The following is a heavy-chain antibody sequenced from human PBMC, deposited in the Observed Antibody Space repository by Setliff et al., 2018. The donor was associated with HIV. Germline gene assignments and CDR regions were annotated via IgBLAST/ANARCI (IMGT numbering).Heavy chain of an antibody. Sequence: SETLSLTCAVYGGSFXXNYWRWSRQSPGKGLEWIGEINHSGRTKYSPSLRRRVSISVDTSKTQFSLKLRSLTAAPTASYYCARVSDISWESILRNYYYHMDVWGKGTTVTVSS. V-gene: IGHV4-34*01. CDR1: GGSFXXNY. CDR3: ARVSDISWESILRNYYYHMDV. CDR2: INHSGRT. J-gene: IGHJ6*03. D-gene: IGHD1-26*01.